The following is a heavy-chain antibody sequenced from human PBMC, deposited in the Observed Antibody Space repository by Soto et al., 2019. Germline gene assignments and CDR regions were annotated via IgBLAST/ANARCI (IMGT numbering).Heavy chain of an antibody. CDR2: IYWNDNK. V-gene: IGHV2-5*01. J-gene: IGHJ4*02. Sequence: SGPTLVNPTQTLTLTCSFSGFSLNTYGVGVGWIRQPPGKALEWLALIYWNDNKGYSYTYNPSLTSRLTIAKDTSEDQVVLTMTNMDPVDTGTYYCAHRRVAHRPAYFDYWGQGTLVTVSS. CDR1: GFSLNTYGVG. D-gene: IGHD6-6*01. CDR3: AHRRVAHRPAYFDY.